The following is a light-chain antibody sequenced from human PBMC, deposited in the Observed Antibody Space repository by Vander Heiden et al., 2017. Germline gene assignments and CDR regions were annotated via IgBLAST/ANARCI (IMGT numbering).Light chain of an antibody. Sequence: DIQMTQSPSSLSASVGDRVTITCRASQSISSFLNWYQQRPRKAPKLLIYGESTLQSGVPSRLSGSGSGTDLTLTISSLQPEDFATYYCQQSYTAPRALTFGGGSKINIK. J-gene: IGKJ4*01. CDR1: QSISSF. CDR3: QQSYTAPRALT. CDR2: GES. V-gene: IGKV1-39*01.